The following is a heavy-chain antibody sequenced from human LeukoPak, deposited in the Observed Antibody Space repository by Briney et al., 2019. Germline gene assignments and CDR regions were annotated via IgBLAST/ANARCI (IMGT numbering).Heavy chain of an antibody. CDR3: ARAPIASPFYFDY. D-gene: IGHD2-15*01. CDR2: INWSGGST. V-gene: IGHV3-20*04. CDR1: GFAFDEHG. Sequence: GGSLRLSCTASGFAFDEHGMSWVRQVPGKGLEWVSGINWSGGSTGYADPLRGRFTISKDNAKNPLYLQMDSLRAEDTALYYCARAPIASPFYFDYWGQGTLVTVSS. J-gene: IGHJ4*02.